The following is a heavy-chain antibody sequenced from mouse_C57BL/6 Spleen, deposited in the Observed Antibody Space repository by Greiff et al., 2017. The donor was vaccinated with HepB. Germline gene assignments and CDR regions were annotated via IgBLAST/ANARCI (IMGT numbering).Heavy chain of an antibody. D-gene: IGHD4-1*01. CDR1: GYTFTDYN. Sequence: DVKLQESGPELVKPGASVKMSCKASGYTFTDYNMHWVKQSHGKSLEWIGYINPNNGGTSYNQKFKGNATFTVNKSSSTAYMELRSLTSEDSAVYYCATGTFAYWGQGTLVTVSA. CDR2: INPNNGGT. J-gene: IGHJ3*01. CDR3: ATGTFAY. V-gene: IGHV1-22*01.